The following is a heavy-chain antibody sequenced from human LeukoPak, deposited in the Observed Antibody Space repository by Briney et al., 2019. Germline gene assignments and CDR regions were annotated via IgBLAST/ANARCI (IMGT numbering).Heavy chain of an antibody. CDR2: ITPSSSTI. Sequence: GGSLRLSCAASGFTFSTYSLNWVRQAPGKGLEWISYITPSSSTIYYADSVKGRLTISRDNAKNSLYLQMNSLRAEDTAVYYCARDHKDWGVFDYWGQGTLVTVSS. D-gene: IGHD7-27*01. CDR3: ARDHKDWGVFDY. CDR1: GFTFSTYS. J-gene: IGHJ4*02. V-gene: IGHV3-48*04.